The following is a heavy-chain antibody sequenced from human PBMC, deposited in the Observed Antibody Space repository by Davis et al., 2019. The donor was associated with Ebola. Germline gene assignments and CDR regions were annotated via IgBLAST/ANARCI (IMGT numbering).Heavy chain of an antibody. CDR2: IYNRGTT. J-gene: IGHJ6*03. V-gene: IGHV4-61*08. CDR1: SGSVTSNVYS. Sequence: MPSETLSLTCTVASGSVTSNVYSWNWIRQSPENGLEWIGFIYNRGTTNYNPSLNSRVTISKDTSRNQFSLELRSVTAADTAVYYCAALFSGSYLAYVDVWGKGTTVTVS. D-gene: IGHD1-26*01. CDR3: AALFSGSYLAYVDV.